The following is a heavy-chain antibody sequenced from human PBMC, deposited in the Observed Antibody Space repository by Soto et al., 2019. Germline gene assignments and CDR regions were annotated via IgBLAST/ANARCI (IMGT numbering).Heavy chain of an antibody. CDR3: AKDQGTHYYYYGMDV. J-gene: IGHJ6*02. CDR1: GFTFSSYG. CDR2: ISYDGSNK. V-gene: IGHV3-30*18. D-gene: IGHD3-10*01. Sequence: PGGSLRLSCAASGFTFSSYGMHWVRQAPGKGLEWVAVISYDGSNKYYADSVKGRFTISRDNSKNTLYLQMNSLRAEDTAVYYCAKDQGTHYYYYGMDVWGQGTAVTV.